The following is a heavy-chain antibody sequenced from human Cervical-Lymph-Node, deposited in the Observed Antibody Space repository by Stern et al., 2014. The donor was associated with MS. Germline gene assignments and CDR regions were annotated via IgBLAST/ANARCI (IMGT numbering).Heavy chain of an antibody. CDR3: ARTTYDVEV. J-gene: IGHJ6*02. CDR2: IDWDDEK. CDR1: GFSLSTTGMR. Sequence: QVTLKESGPALVKPTQTLTLTCTFSGFSLSTTGMRVSWIRQPPGKALEWLARIDWDDEKFYSTPLKTRLTISKDTSKNQVVLTMTNIDPVDTGTYYCARTTYDVEVWGPGTTVTVTS. V-gene: IGHV2-70*04.